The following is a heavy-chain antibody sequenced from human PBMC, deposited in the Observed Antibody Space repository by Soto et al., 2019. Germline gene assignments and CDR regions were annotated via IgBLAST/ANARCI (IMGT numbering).Heavy chain of an antibody. J-gene: IGHJ6*02. CDR3: ARMVVKDTAMVLGYYYGMDV. V-gene: IGHV1-46*01. CDR1: GYTFTSYY. CDR2: INPSGGST. D-gene: IGHD5-18*01. Sequence: GASVKVSCKASGYTFTSYYMHWVRQAPGQGLEWMGIINPSGGSTSYAQKFQGRVTMTRDTSTSTVYMELSSLRSEDTAVYYCARMVVKDTAMVLGYYYGMDVWGQGTTVTVSS.